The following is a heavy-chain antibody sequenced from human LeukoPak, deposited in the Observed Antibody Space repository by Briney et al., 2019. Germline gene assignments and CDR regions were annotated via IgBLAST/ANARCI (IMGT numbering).Heavy chain of an antibody. D-gene: IGHD3-3*01. CDR3: AKPSDFWSGYYGDC. J-gene: IGHJ4*02. CDR1: GFTFSSYA. Sequence: GGSLRLSCAASGFTFSSYAMSWVRQAQGKGLEWVSAISGSGGSTYYADSVKGRFTISRDNWKNTLYLQMSSLRAEDTAVYYCAKPSDFWSGYYGDCWGQGTLVTVSS. V-gene: IGHV3-23*01. CDR2: ISGSGGST.